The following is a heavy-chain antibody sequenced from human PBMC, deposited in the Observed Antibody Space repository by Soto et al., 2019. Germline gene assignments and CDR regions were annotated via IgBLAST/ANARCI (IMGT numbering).Heavy chain of an antibody. V-gene: IGHV4-39*01. CDR3: ARRNRMAPAGKFYYYGMDV. Sequence: QLQLQESGPGLVKPSETLSLSCTVSGGSISSKSFNWGWIRQPPGKGLEWIGSIDYSGNTYYNASLKSRVTISVDTSKNQLSLRLTSVTAADTGVYYCARRNRMAPAGKFYYYGMDVWGQGTTVIVSS. CDR2: IDYSGNT. D-gene: IGHD6-13*01. J-gene: IGHJ6*02. CDR1: GGSISSKSFN.